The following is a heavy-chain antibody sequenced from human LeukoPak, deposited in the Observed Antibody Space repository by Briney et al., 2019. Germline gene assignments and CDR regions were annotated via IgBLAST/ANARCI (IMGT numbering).Heavy chain of an antibody. Sequence: SVKVSCKASGGTFSSYAISWVRQAPGQGLEWMGGIIPIFGTANYAQKFQGRVTITTDESTSTAYMELSSLRSEDTAVYYCAVRPYVSRSCCAFDIWGQGTMVTVSS. CDR1: GGTFSSYA. J-gene: IGHJ3*02. D-gene: IGHD6-13*01. CDR3: AVRPYVSRSCCAFDI. CDR2: IIPIFGTA. V-gene: IGHV1-69*05.